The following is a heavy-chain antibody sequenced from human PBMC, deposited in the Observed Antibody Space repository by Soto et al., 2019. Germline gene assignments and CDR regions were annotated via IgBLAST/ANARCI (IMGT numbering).Heavy chain of an antibody. Sequence: QVQLVESGGGVVQPGRSLRLSCAASGFTFSAYTMHWVRQPPGKGLEWVAVISYDGNNERYTDPVKGRFTVSRDNSKSTLYLQMNSLKSEDTAVDYCARDGYSGRSDGFEIWGQGTMVTVSS. CDR3: ARDGYSGRSDGFEI. D-gene: IGHD1-26*01. J-gene: IGHJ3*02. V-gene: IGHV3-30-3*01. CDR1: GFTFSAYT. CDR2: ISYDGNNE.